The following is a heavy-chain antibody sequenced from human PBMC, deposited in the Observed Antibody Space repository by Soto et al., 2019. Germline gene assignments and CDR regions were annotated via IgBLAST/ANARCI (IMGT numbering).Heavy chain of an antibody. V-gene: IGHV4-31*03. CDR2: IHYSGST. Sequence: SETLSLTCTVSGGSFSSGAYYWSWIRQFPGKELEWIGYIHYSGSTYYNPSLESRVTISVDTSKNQFSLTLSSVTAADTAVYYCARTTERSGYFQFWFDPWGLGTLVTVSS. CDR3: ARTTERSGYFQFWFDP. J-gene: IGHJ5*02. D-gene: IGHD3-3*01. CDR1: GGSFSSGAYY.